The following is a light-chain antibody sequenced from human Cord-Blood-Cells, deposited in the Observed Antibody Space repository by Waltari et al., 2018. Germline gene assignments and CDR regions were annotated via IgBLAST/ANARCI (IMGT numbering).Light chain of an antibody. CDR3: SSYTISSTWV. CDR2: DVS. CDR1: SSDVGGYNY. V-gene: IGLV2-14*03. J-gene: IGLJ3*02. Sequence: QSALTQPASVSGSPGQSITISCTGTSSDVGGYNYVSWYQQHPGKAPKLMIYDVSNRPSVVSNGFSGSKSCNPASLTISGLQAEDEADYYCSSYTISSTWVFGGGTKLTVL.